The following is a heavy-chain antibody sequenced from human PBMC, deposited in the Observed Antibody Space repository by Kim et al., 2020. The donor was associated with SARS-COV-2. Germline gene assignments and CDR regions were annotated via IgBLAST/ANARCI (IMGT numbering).Heavy chain of an antibody. CDR3: ARHPTGYPNWFDL. V-gene: IGHV4-39*01. CDR2: IAYSGTP. CDR1: GGSITTFPFY. Sequence: SETLSLTCAVSGGSITTFPFYWNWIRQTPGKGLEWIGNIAYSGTPYYNPSLNSRVTISADTSKNQVSLRLTSVTAADTALYYCARHPTGYPNWFDLWG. D-gene: IGHD5-12*01. J-gene: IGHJ5*02.